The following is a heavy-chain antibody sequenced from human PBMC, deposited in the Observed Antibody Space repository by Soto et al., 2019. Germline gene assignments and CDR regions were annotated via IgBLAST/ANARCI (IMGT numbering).Heavy chain of an antibody. CDR1: GYTFTDYA. J-gene: IGHJ4*02. CDR2: VNTYNGNP. Sequence: QVQLVQSGVEVKKPGASVKVSCKACGYTFTDYAISWVRQAPGRGLEWMGWVNTYNGNPNYAQIFQGRVTMTTDTSTDTAYMELRSLKSDDSAVYYCARDSQYSTSWQRFDSWGQGTLVTVSS. CDR3: ARDSQYSTSWQRFDS. D-gene: IGHD6-13*01. V-gene: IGHV1-18*01.